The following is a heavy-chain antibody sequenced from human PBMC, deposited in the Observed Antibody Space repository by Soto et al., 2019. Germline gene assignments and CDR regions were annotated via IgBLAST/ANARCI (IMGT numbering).Heavy chain of an antibody. J-gene: IGHJ3*02. CDR2: IYYSGST. CDR1: GGSISSYY. CDR3: AGEKGPAGTAGLAFDI. D-gene: IGHD1-1*01. V-gene: IGHV4-59*01. Sequence: KASETLSLTCTVSGGSISSYYWSWIRQPPGKGLEWIGYIYYSGSTNYNPSLKSRVTISVDTSKNQFSLKLSSVTAADTAVYYCAGEKGPAGTAGLAFDIWGQGTMVTVSS.